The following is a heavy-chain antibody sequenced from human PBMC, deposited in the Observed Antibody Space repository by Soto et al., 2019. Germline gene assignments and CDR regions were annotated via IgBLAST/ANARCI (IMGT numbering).Heavy chain of an antibody. V-gene: IGHV1-69*11. CDR3: ARSVYDSSGYFFPIDY. Sequence: SVKVSCKASGYTFTSNGFSWVRQAPGQGLEWMGIINPGGGSTNYAQKFQGRVTITADESTGTAYMELSSLRSEDTAVYYCARSVYDSSGYFFPIDYWGQGTLVTVSS. J-gene: IGHJ4*02. CDR2: INPGGGST. CDR1: GYTFTSNG. D-gene: IGHD3-22*01.